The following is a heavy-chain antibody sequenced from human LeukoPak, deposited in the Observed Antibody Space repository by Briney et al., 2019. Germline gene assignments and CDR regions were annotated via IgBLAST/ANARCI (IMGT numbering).Heavy chain of an antibody. V-gene: IGHV1-2*02. CDR1: GYTFTGYY. D-gene: IGHD5-12*01. CDR2: INPNSGGT. CDR3: ARMFRYDHGDDHFSG. Sequence: ASVKVSCKASGYTFTGYYMHWVRQAPGQGLEWMGWINPNSGGTNYAQKFQGRVTMTRDMSISTAYMELSRLRSDDTAVYYCARMFRYDHGDDHFSGWGQGTLVTVSS. J-gene: IGHJ4*02.